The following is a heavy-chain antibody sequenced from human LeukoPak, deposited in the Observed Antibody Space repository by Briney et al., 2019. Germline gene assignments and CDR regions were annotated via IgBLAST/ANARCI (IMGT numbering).Heavy chain of an antibody. J-gene: IGHJ5*02. Sequence: PSETLSLTCTVSGGSISSDYWTWIRQPPGLALGWVGYISTSESPNSNPSLKSRVTMSEDTSKNQASLNLSSVTAADTAAYYCARLYRRPVLFVYSWFDPWGQGTLVTVSS. CDR1: GGSISSDY. CDR3: ARLYRRPVLFVYSWFDP. CDR2: ISTSESP. V-gene: IGHV4-4*09. D-gene: IGHD3-9*01.